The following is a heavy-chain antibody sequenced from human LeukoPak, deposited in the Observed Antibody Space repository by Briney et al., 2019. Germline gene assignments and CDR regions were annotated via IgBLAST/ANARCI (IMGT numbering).Heavy chain of an antibody. V-gene: IGHV3-21*06. CDR3: ATQPELPGWFDS. D-gene: IGHD1-14*01. Sequence: GGSLRLSCEASGFSVTGYTMSWVRQAPGKRLEWVSSITASSNYIEYADSLRGRVTVSRDNAKNSLYLQLSSLGAEDTAVYYCATQPELPGWFDSWGQGTLVTVSS. CDR1: GFSVTGYT. CDR2: ITASSNYI. J-gene: IGHJ5*01.